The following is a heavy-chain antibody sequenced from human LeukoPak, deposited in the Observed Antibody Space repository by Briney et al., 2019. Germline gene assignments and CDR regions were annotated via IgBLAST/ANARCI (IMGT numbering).Heavy chain of an antibody. J-gene: IGHJ4*02. Sequence: SGGSLRLSCAASGFTFSSYEMNWVRQAPGKGLEWVSYISSSGSTIYYADSVRGRFTISRDNAKNSLYLQMNSLRAEDTAVYYCARALRYFDWLSFEYWGQGTLVTVSS. V-gene: IGHV3-48*03. D-gene: IGHD3-9*01. CDR3: ARALRYFDWLSFEY. CDR2: ISSSGSTI. CDR1: GFTFSSYE.